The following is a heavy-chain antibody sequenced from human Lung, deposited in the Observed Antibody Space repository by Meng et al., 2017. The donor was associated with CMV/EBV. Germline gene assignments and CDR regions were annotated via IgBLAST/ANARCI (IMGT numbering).Heavy chain of an antibody. D-gene: IGHD4-17*01. V-gene: IGHV5-51*01. J-gene: IGHJ5*02. Sequence: GESLKISCEGSGYSFSNYWIDWVRQMPGKGLEWMGSIHPGDSDTRYSPSFHGQVTFSADKSIRTAYPQWSGLKASDTAMYYCARRGMMTTRGYWFDPWGQGTLVTVSS. CDR1: GYSFSNYW. CDR2: IHPGDSDT. CDR3: ARRGMMTTRGYWFDP.